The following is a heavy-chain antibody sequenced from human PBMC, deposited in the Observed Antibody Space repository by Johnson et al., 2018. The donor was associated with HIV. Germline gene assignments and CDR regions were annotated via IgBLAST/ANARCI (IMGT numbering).Heavy chain of an antibody. CDR2: MRYDGTNK. CDR1: GFTFSSYD. V-gene: IGHV3-30*02. D-gene: IGHD4-17*01. J-gene: IGHJ3*02. Sequence: QVQLVESGGGVVQPGGSLRLSCETSGFTFSSYDMHWVRQAPGKGLEWVAFMRYDGTNKHFADSGKGRLPISRHNSKNTLSLQMDSLRAEDTAVYYCAKTRTTVTTIDAFDIWGQGTMVTVSS. CDR3: AKTRTTVTTIDAFDI.